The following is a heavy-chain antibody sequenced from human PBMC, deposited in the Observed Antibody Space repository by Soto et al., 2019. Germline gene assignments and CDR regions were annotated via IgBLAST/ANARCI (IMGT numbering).Heavy chain of an antibody. CDR1: GFTFTNHW. Sequence: GGSLRLSCAASGFTFTNHWMGWVRQAPGKGLEWVAITSTDGSVSNYAGSLKGRFTISRDNAKNSVYLQINSLPADDTAVYYCVRDSGYYRFEFWGQGTLVTVSS. CDR2: TSTDGSVS. J-gene: IGHJ4*02. CDR3: VRDSGYYRFEF. V-gene: IGHV3-7*01. D-gene: IGHD3-22*01.